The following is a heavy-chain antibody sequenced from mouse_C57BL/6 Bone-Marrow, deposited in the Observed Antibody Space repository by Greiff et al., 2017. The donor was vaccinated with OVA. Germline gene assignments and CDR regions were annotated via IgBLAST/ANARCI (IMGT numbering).Heavy chain of an antibody. Sequence: EVQRVESGGDLVKPGGSLKLSCAASGFTFSSYGMSWVRQTPDKRLEWVATISSGGSYTYYPDSVKGRFTISRDNAKNTLYLQLSSLKSEDTAMYYCARRDGYCVWFAYWGQGTLVTVSA. CDR2: ISSGGSYT. CDR1: GFTFSSYG. D-gene: IGHD2-3*01. J-gene: IGHJ3*01. V-gene: IGHV5-6*01. CDR3: ARRDGYCVWFAY.